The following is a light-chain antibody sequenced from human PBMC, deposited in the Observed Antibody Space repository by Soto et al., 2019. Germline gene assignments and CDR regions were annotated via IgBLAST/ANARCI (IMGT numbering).Light chain of an antibody. CDR1: HTVSITS. CDR3: QQYGSSPLIS. Sequence: LGQSPGTLSLSPGESATLSCSASHTVSITSLTSYQQKPGQAPRLLISGASKRATGTPDRFIGSGSGRDFTLTTSGLEPEDFAVYYWQQYGSSPLISFGRGTRLEI. CDR2: GAS. J-gene: IGKJ5*01. V-gene: IGKV3-20*01.